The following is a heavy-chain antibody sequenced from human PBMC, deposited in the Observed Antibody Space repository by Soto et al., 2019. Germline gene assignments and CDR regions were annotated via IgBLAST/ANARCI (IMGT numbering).Heavy chain of an antibody. Sequence: PSETLSLTCTVSGGSITHYYWSWIRQPPGKALEWIGYIYSSGSTNYNPSLRSRVTILVDTTKKQFSLKLSSVTAADTAVYYCARLSRGAAAGFDSWGQGSLVTVSS. V-gene: IGHV4-59*08. CDR3: ARLSRGAAAGFDS. J-gene: IGHJ4*02. D-gene: IGHD6-13*01. CDR1: GGSITHYY. CDR2: IYSSGST.